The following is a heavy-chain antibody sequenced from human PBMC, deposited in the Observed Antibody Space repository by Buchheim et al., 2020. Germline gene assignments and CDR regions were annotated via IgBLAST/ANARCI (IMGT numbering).Heavy chain of an antibody. D-gene: IGHD3-10*01. J-gene: IGHJ6*02. CDR3: ARVGVGAYYYYGMDV. CDR2: IYYSGNT. V-gene: IGHV4-59*01. Sequence: QVQLQESGPGLVKPSETLSLTCTVSGGSISSYYWTWIRQPPGKGLEWIGYIYYSGNTNYNPSLKSRVTISLDTSKNQFSLKLSSVTAADTAVYYCARVGVGAYYYYGMDVWGQGTT. CDR1: GGSISSYY.